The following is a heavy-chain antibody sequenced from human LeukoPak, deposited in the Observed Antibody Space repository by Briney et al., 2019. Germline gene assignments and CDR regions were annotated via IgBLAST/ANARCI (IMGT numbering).Heavy chain of an antibody. D-gene: IGHD3-3*01. CDR2: INHSGST. J-gene: IGHJ6*03. Sequence: SETLSLTCAVYGGSFSGYYWSWIRQPPGKGLEWIGEINHSGSTNYSPSLKSRVTISVDTSKNQFSLKLSSVTAADTAVYYCARGSNDFWSGYYPSLYYYYYYMDVWGKGTTVTVSS. CDR1: GGSFSGYY. V-gene: IGHV4-34*01. CDR3: ARGSNDFWSGYYPSLYYYYYYMDV.